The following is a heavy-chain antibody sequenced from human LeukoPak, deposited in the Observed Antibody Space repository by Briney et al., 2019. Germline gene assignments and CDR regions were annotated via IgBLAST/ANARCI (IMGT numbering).Heavy chain of an antibody. CDR2: MSYDGSNI. V-gene: IGHV3-30*04. CDR1: GFTFSSYA. Sequence: GGSLRLSCAASGFTFSSYAMHWVRQAPGKGLEWVALMSYDGSNILYADSVKGRFTISRDNSKNTLYLQMNSLRPQDTVVYYCAREPTGYTSDWYRYFQHWGQGTLVTVSS. J-gene: IGHJ1*01. CDR3: AREPTGYTSDWYRYFQH. D-gene: IGHD6-19*01.